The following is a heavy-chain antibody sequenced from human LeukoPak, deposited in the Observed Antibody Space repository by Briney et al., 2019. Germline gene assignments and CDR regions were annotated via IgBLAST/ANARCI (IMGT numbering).Heavy chain of an antibody. J-gene: IGHJ6*02. D-gene: IGHD3-22*01. V-gene: IGHV1-69*04. Sequence: SVKVSCKASGGTFSSYAISWVRQAPGQGLEWMGRIIPILGIANYAQKFQGRVTITADKSTSTAYMELSSLRSEDTAVYYCARDPRVVITPSGMDVWGQGTTVTVSS. CDR1: GGTFSSYA. CDR2: IIPILGIA. CDR3: ARDPRVVITPSGMDV.